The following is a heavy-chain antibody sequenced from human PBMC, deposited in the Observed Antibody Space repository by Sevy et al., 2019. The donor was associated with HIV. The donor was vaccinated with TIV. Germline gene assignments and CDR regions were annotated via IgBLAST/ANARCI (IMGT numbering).Heavy chain of an antibody. V-gene: IGHV3-49*04. D-gene: IGHD1-1*01. CDR1: GFTFGDYA. J-gene: IGHJ4*02. CDR3: TRWKGEQSIFDY. CDR2: LKSKASGGTL. Sequence: GGSLRLSCAASGFTFGDYAMNWVRQAPGKGLEWVAFLKSKASGGTLHHAASVQGRFTISRDDSKNIAYLQMNDLKTEDTAVYYCTRWKGEQSIFDYWGQGALVTVSS.